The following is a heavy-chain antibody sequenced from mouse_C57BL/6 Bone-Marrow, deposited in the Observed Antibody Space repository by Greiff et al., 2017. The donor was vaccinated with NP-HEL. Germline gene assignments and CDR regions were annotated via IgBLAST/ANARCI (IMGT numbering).Heavy chain of an antibody. CDR3: ARECYYGSSYAMDY. CDR1: GYSITSGYY. CDR2: ISYDGSN. V-gene: IGHV3-6*01. J-gene: IGHJ4*01. D-gene: IGHD1-1*01. Sequence: EVQLVESGPGLVKPSPSLSLTCSVTGYSITSGYYWNWIRQFPGNKLEWMGYISYDGSNNYNPSLKNRISITRDTSKNQFFLKLNSVTTEDTATYYCARECYYGSSYAMDYWGQGTSVTVSS.